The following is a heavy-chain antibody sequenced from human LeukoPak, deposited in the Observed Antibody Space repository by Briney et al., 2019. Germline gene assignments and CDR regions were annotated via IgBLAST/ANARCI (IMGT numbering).Heavy chain of an antibody. CDR1: GFTFSSYS. Sequence: AGGSLRLSCAASGFTFSSYSMNWVRQAPGKGLEWVSSVTRSGSTTYYADSVKGRFTISRDNSKNTLYLLLNSLRAEDTAVYSCAKVKENSDWPHYYFDYWGQGTLVTVSS. CDR3: AKVKENSDWPHYYFDY. D-gene: IGHD6-19*01. V-gene: IGHV3-23*01. J-gene: IGHJ4*02. CDR2: VTRSGSTT.